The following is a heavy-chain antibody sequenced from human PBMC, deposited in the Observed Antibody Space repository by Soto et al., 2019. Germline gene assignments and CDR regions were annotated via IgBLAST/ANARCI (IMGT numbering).Heavy chain of an antibody. CDR2: ITYHGDSK. V-gene: IGHV3-30*04. CDR1: GFTFSSYA. CDR3: AKEGGGGYYFDY. J-gene: IGHJ4*02. Sequence: GRSLRLSCAASGFTFSSYAVHWVRQAPGKGLEWVAVITYHGDSKGYADSVKGRFTISRDNAKNSLYLQMNSLRAEGTALYYCAKEGGGGYYFDYWGQGTLVTVSS. D-gene: IGHD3-10*01.